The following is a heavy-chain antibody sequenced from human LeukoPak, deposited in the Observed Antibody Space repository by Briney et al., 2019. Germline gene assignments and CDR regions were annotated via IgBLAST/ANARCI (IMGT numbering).Heavy chain of an antibody. V-gene: IGHV1-2*02. CDR2: INPNSGGT. D-gene: IGHD3-10*01. CDR1: GYTFTGYY. J-gene: IGHJ4*02. CDR3: ARDRNSFYYGSGSYLIDY. Sequence: GASVKVSCKASGYTFTGYYMHWVRQAPGQGLEWMGWINPNSGGTNYAQKFQGRVTMTRDTSISTAYMELSRLRSDDTAVYYCARDRNSFYYGSGSYLIDYWGQGTLVTVSS.